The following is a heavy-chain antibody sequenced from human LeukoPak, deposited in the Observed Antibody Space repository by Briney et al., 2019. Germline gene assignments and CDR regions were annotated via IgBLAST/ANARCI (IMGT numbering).Heavy chain of an antibody. J-gene: IGHJ6*03. CDR1: GGSISSYY. Sequence: SETLSLTCTVSGGSISSYYWNWIRQPPGKGLEWIGYIYTSGSTNYNPSLKSRVTISVDTSKNQFSLKLSSVTAADTAVYYCARRVAYYYYMDVWGKGTTVTVSS. CDR3: ARRVAYYYYMDV. CDR2: IYTSGST. V-gene: IGHV4-4*09. D-gene: IGHD2-15*01.